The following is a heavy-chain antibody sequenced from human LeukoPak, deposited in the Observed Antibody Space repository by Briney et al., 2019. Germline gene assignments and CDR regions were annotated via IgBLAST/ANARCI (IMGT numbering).Heavy chain of an antibody. Sequence: ASVTVSCKASGYTFTSYDINWVRQATGQGLEWMGWMNPNSGNTGYAQKFQGRVTMTRNTSISTAYMELSSLRSEDTAVYYCASYGGESYYYYGMDVWGQGTTVTVSS. V-gene: IGHV1-8*01. CDR3: ASYGGESYYYYGMDV. D-gene: IGHD4-17*01. J-gene: IGHJ6*02. CDR2: MNPNSGNT. CDR1: GYTFTSYD.